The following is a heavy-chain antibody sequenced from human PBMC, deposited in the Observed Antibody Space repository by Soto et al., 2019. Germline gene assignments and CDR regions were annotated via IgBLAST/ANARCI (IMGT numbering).Heavy chain of an antibody. CDR2: IYYSGST. CDR1: GGSISSGGYY. CDR3: ARDSNSSSAVGIDY. D-gene: IGHD6-6*01. J-gene: IGHJ4*02. Sequence: QVQLQESGPGLVKPSQTLSLTCTVSGGSISSGGYYWSWIRQHPGQGLEWIGYIYYSGSTYYNPSLKSRVTISVDTSKNQFSLKLSSVTAADTAVYSCARDSNSSSAVGIDYWGQGTLVTVSS. V-gene: IGHV4-31*03.